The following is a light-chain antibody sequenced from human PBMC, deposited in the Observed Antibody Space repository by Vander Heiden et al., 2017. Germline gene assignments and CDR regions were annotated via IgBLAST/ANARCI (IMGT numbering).Light chain of an antibody. CDR1: QSLQHSSGFNY. CDR3: RQGLQTPIT. Sequence: EIVMTQSPRSLPVSPGESASISCTSSQSLQHSSGFNYLDWYLQRPGQSPQLLIYLGSNRASGVPDRFSGSGSGRDFTLKISRVEAEDVGLYYCRQGLQTPITFGGGTKVE. V-gene: IGKV2-28*01. CDR2: LGS. J-gene: IGKJ4*01.